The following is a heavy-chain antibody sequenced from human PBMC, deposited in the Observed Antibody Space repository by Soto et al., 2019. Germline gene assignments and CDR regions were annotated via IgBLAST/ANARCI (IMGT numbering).Heavy chain of an antibody. CDR2: IIPIFDTA. CDR1: GGTFSSYA. V-gene: IGHV1-69*01. D-gene: IGHD3-10*01. Sequence: QVQLVQSGAEVKKPGSSVKVSCKASGGTFSSYAISWVRQAPGQGLEWMGGIIPIFDTANYAQKFQGRVTITADESTSTAYMELSSLRSEDTAVYYCARDPRYYGSGSYEFDYWGQGTLVTVSS. J-gene: IGHJ4*02. CDR3: ARDPRYYGSGSYEFDY.